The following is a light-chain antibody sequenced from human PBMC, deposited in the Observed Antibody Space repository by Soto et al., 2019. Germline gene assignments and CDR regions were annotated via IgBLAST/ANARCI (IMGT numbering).Light chain of an antibody. V-gene: IGKV3-11*01. CDR3: QQRSNWPPLT. J-gene: IGKJ4*01. CDR2: DAS. Sequence: EIVLTQSPATLSLYPGERATLSCRASQSVSSYLAWYQQKPGQAPRLLIYDASNRATGIPARFSGSGSGTDFTLTISSLEPEDFAVYYCQQRSNWPPLTFGGRTNVDI. CDR1: QSVSSY.